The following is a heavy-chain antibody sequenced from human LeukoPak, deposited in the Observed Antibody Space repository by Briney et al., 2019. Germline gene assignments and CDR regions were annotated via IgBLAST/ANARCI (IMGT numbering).Heavy chain of an antibody. Sequence: PGGSLRLSCVASGFTFSGFAMIWVRQAPGKGLQWVSAISGPSSHTYYADSVRGRFTISRDNSRNTLYLQMSSQRAEDTAVYYCAKDWAYSGNYYYFDYWGQGTLVTVSS. CDR1: GFTFSGFA. CDR2: ISGPSSHT. J-gene: IGHJ4*02. CDR3: AKDWAYSGNYYYFDY. V-gene: IGHV3-23*01. D-gene: IGHD1-26*01.